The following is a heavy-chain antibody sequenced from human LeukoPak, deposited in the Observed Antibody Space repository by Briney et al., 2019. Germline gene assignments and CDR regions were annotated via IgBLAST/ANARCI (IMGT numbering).Heavy chain of an antibody. CDR1: GFTVSSNY. CDR2: IDTTGGI. V-gene: IGHV3-53*01. J-gene: IGHJ4*02. Sequence: GGSLRLSCAASGFTVSSNYMSWVRQAPGKGLEWVSTIDTTGGIHYADSVRGRFTISRDDSKNTVFLQMNSLRADDTAIYYCTSSYFETSHYTHYHFDYWGRGTLVTVSP. D-gene: IGHD3-22*01. CDR3: TSSYFETSHYTHYHFDY.